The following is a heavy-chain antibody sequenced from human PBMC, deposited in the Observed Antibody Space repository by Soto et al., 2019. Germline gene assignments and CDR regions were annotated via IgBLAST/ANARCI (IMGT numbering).Heavy chain of an antibody. D-gene: IGHD3-22*01. CDR1: GFTFSSYA. CDR2: ISGGGGST. J-gene: IGHJ4*02. Sequence: PGGSLRLSCAASGFTFSSYAMSWVRQAPGKGPEWVSAISGGGGSTYYAGSVKGRVTISRDNSKNTLDLQMNSLRAEDTAVYYCAKDLNDSSNWGQGTLVTVSS. V-gene: IGHV3-23*01. CDR3: AKDLNDSSN.